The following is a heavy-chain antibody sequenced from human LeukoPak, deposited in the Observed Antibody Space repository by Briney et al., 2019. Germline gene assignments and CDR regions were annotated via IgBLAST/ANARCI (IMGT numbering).Heavy chain of an antibody. D-gene: IGHD3-10*01. J-gene: IGHJ4*02. V-gene: IGHV3-7*04. CDR2: IKQDGSEK. CDR1: GFTFSNYW. CDR3: ARDRRISMVRGVPPFDY. Sequence: PGGSLRLSCAASGFTFSNYWMSWVRQAPGKGLEWVANIKQDGSEKYYVDSVKGRFTISRDNAKNSLYVQMNSLRAEDTAVYYCARDRRISMVRGVPPFDYWGQGALVTVSS.